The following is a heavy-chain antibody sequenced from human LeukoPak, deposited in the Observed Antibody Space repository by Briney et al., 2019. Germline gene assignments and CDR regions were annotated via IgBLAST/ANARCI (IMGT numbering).Heavy chain of an antibody. CDR2: IYYSGST. D-gene: IGHD5-12*01. V-gene: IGHV4-39*07. CDR1: GGSISSSSYY. J-gene: IGHJ4*02. Sequence: SETLSLTCTVSGGSISSSSYYWGWIRQPPGKGLEWIGSIYYSGSTNYNPSLKSRVTISVDTSKNQFSLKLSSVTAADTAVYYCARFKNSGYDYVRTFDYWGQGTLVTVSS. CDR3: ARFKNSGYDYVRTFDY.